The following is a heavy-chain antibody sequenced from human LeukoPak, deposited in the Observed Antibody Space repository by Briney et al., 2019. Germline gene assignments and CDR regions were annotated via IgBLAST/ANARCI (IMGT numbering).Heavy chain of an antibody. D-gene: IGHD1-7*01. CDR1: GYTFTGYY. Sequence: ASVKVSCKASGYTFTGYYMHWVRQAPGQGLEWMGWINPNSGGTNYAQKFQGRVTMTRDTSISTAYMELSRLRSDDTAVYYCARVRGVELELLDWFDPWGQGTLVTVSS. J-gene: IGHJ5*02. V-gene: IGHV1-2*02. CDR2: INPNSGGT. CDR3: ARVRGVELELLDWFDP.